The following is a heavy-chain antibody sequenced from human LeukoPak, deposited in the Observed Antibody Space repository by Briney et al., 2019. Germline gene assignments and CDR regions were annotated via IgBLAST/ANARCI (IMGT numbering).Heavy chain of an antibody. CDR3: ARGLVGASGDAFDI. CDR1: GFTVSSNY. V-gene: IGHV3-53*01. Sequence: EGSLRLSCAASGFTVSSNYMSWVRQAPGKGLEWVSVIYSAGDTYYADSVKGRFTISRDNSKNTLFLQMNSLRAEDTAVYYCARGLVGASGDAFDIWGEGTMVTVSS. J-gene: IGHJ3*02. CDR2: IYSAGDT. D-gene: IGHD1-26*01.